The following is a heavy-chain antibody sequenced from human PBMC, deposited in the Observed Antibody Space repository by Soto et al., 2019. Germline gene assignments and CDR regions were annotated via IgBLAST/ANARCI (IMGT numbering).Heavy chain of an antibody. CDR1: GGTFSSYA. J-gene: IGHJ5*02. V-gene: IGHV1-69*13. CDR2: IIPIFGTA. CDR3: SRGYVDTAMVTGLDWFDP. Sequence: GASVKVYCRASGGTFSSYAFRWVRQAHGQGLEWMGGIIPIFGTANYAQKFQGRVTITADESTSTAYMELSSLRSEETAVYYFSRGYVDTAMVTGLDWFDPCGQGTLVTVS. D-gene: IGHD5-18*01.